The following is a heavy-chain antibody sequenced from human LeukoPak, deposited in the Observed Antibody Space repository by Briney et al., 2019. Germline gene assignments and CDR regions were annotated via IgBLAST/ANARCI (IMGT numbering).Heavy chain of an antibody. V-gene: IGHV3-21*01. CDR1: GFTFSSYS. Sequence: GGSLRLSCAASGFTFSSYSMNWVRQAPGKGLEWVSSISSSSSYIYYADSVKGRFTISRDNAKNSLYLQMNSLRAEDTAVYYCASHIAAAGSGAMDVWGKGTTVTVSS. J-gene: IGHJ6*03. CDR2: ISSSSSYI. CDR3: ASHIAAAGSGAMDV. D-gene: IGHD6-13*01.